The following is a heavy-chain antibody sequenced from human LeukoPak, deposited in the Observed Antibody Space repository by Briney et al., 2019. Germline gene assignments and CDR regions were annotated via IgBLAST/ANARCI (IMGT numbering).Heavy chain of an antibody. J-gene: IGHJ4*02. D-gene: IGHD3-10*01. CDR1: RYSITNGYY. CDR2: IYYSRST. V-gene: IGHV4-38-2*02. Sequence: SETLSLTCIVSRYSITNGYYWAWIRQPPGKGLESIGSIYYSRSTYYSPSLKSRVTISVDTSKNQFSLKLTSVTAADTAVYYCARRKGFGEGYFDSWGQGTLVTVSS. CDR3: ARRKGFGEGYFDS.